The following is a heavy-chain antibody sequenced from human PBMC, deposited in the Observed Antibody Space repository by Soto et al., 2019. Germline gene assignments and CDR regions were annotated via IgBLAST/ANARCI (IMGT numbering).Heavy chain of an antibody. J-gene: IGHJ4*02. CDR3: LRTSLVVAAATREDY. D-gene: IGHD2-15*01. CDR2: INSYGSST. Sequence: EVQLVESGGGLVQPGGSLSPSCAASGFTFSSYWMHWVRQAPGTGLVWVSRINSYGSSTSYADSVKGRFTISKDKAKTTLYLQMNSLRAEDTAVYYCLRTSLVVAAATREDYWGQGTLVTVSS. V-gene: IGHV3-74*01. CDR1: GFTFSSYW.